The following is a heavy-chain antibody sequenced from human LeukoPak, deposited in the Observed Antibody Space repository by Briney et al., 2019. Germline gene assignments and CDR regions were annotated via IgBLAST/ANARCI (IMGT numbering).Heavy chain of an antibody. V-gene: IGHV3-7*04. CDR2: IKEDGSEK. Sequence: PGGSLRLSCAASGFTFSSYGIHWVRQAPGKGLEWVAFIKEDGSEKYYVDSVKGRFTISRDNAENSLYLQMNSLRAEDTAVYYCARDRGGRTGLDDWGQGTLVTVSS. CDR1: GFTFSSYG. D-gene: IGHD2-15*01. J-gene: IGHJ4*02. CDR3: ARDRGGRTGLDD.